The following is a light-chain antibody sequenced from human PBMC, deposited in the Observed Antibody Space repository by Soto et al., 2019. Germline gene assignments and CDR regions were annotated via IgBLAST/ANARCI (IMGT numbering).Light chain of an antibody. Sequence: DIQLTQSPAFLSASVGDKVTITCRASQDISSHLAWYQQKPGKPPNLLIYSASTLQNGVPSRFSGSGSGPDFTLTISSLQTEDFATYFCQQINSYPVTFGGGTKVEIK. V-gene: IGKV1-9*01. CDR3: QQINSYPVT. CDR1: QDISSH. J-gene: IGKJ4*01. CDR2: SAS.